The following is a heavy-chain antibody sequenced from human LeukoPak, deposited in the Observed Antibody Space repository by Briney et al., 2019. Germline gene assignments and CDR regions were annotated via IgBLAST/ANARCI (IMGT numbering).Heavy chain of an antibody. Sequence: GGSLRLSCAASGFTFSNYWMHWVRHAPGKGLVWVSRINSDGSSTNYADSVKGRFTISRDNAKNTLYLQMNSLRAEDTAVYYCARDDKKYYYDSSLWDYWGQGTLVTVSS. J-gene: IGHJ4*02. CDR3: ARDDKKYYYDSSLWDY. V-gene: IGHV3-74*01. CDR1: GFTFSNYW. D-gene: IGHD3-22*01. CDR2: INSDGSST.